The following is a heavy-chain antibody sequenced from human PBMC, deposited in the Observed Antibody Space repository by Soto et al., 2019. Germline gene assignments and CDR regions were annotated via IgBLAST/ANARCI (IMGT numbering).Heavy chain of an antibody. CDR2: ISSSSSYT. Sequence: GGSLRLSCSASGFTFSSYSMNWVRQAPGKGLEWVSSISSSSSYTYYADSVKGRFTISRDNAKKSLYLQMNSLRAEDTAVYYCARKGLYDTSGSLDYWGQGTLVTVSS. CDR1: GFTFSSYS. CDR3: ARKGLYDTSGSLDY. D-gene: IGHD3-22*01. V-gene: IGHV3-21*01. J-gene: IGHJ4*02.